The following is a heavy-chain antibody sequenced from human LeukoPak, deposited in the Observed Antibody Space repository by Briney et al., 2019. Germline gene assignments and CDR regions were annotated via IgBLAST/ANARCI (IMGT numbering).Heavy chain of an antibody. D-gene: IGHD6-6*01. CDR3: AREYSSSSDRLDY. CDR2: ISSSGSYI. V-gene: IGHV3-21*01. Sequence: PGGSLRLSCAASGFTFSYFSMNWVRQAPGKGLEGVSSISSSGSYIYYADSVKGRFTVSRDNAKNSLYLQMDSLRAEDTAVYYCAREYSSSSDRLDYWGQGTLVTVSS. J-gene: IGHJ4*02. CDR1: GFTFSYFS.